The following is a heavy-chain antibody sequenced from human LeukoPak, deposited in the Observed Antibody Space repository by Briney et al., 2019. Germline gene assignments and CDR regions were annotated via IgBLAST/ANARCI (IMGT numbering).Heavy chain of an antibody. V-gene: IGHV1-69*01. D-gene: IGHD6-13*01. Sequence: SVKVSCKASGGTFSSYAISWVRQAPGQGLEWMGGIIPILGTANYAQKFQGRVTITADESASTAYMELSSLRSEDTAVYYCAREGIAAAGTWFDPWGQGTLVTVSS. CDR1: GGTFSSYA. CDR2: IIPILGTA. J-gene: IGHJ5*02. CDR3: AREGIAAAGTWFDP.